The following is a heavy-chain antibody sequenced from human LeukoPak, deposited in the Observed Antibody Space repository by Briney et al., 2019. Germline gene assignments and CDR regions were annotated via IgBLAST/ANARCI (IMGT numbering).Heavy chain of an antibody. Sequence: GGSLRLSCAASGFTFSSYGMHWVRQAPGKGLEWVSAISGSGGSTYYADSVKGRFTISRDNSKNTLYLQMNSLRAEDTAVYYCAKAKDPYPQAAFDIWGQGTMVTVSS. CDR1: GFTFSSYG. CDR2: ISGSGGST. D-gene: IGHD2-2*02. J-gene: IGHJ3*02. CDR3: AKAKDPYPQAAFDI. V-gene: IGHV3-23*01.